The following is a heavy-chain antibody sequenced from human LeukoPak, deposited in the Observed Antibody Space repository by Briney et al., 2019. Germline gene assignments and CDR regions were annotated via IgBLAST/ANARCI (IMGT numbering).Heavy chain of an antibody. CDR2: IRYDGSDK. J-gene: IGHJ4*02. CDR1: GFTFSSYG. V-gene: IGHV3-30*02. CDR3: AKGPGFYFEY. Sequence: GGSLRLSCAASGFTFSSYGMHWVRQAPGKGLEWVAFIRYDGSDKYYADSVKGRFTISRDNSKNTLYLQMNSLRAEDTAVYYCAKGPGFYFEYWGQGTLVTVSS.